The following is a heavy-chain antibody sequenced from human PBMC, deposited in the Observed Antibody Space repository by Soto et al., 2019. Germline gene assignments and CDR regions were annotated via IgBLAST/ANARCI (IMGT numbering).Heavy chain of an antibody. D-gene: IGHD4-17*01. CDR3: AKMTTRRFDY. Sequence: GGSLRLSCAASGFTFSSYAMSWVRQAPGKGLEWVSGIGGSGLSTNYADSVKGRFTISRDNSKNTLYLQMNSLRAEDTAVYYCAKMTTRRFDYWGQGTLVTVSS. J-gene: IGHJ4*02. V-gene: IGHV3-23*01. CDR2: IGGSGLST. CDR1: GFTFSSYA.